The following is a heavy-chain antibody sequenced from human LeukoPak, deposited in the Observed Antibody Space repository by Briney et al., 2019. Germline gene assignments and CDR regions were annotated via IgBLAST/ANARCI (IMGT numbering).Heavy chain of an antibody. D-gene: IGHD1-26*01. J-gene: IGHJ4*02. CDR1: GFTVSSNY. V-gene: IGHV3-53*01. CDR2: IYSGGCT. Sequence: GGSLRLSCAASGFTVSSNYMSWVRQAPGKGLEWVSVIYSGGCTYYADSVKGRFTVSRDNSKNTLYLQMNSLRAEDTAVYYCARALGGIDDYWGQGTLVTVSS. CDR3: ARALGGIDDY.